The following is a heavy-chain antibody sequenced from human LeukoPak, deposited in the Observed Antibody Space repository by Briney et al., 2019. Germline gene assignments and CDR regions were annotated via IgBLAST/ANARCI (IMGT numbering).Heavy chain of an antibody. CDR2: IYYSGST. J-gene: IGHJ5*02. CDR1: GGSISGSY. CDR3: ASLSSGSYNWFDP. D-gene: IGHD1-26*01. V-gene: IGHV4-59*01. Sequence: PSETLSLTCTVSGGSISGSYWNWIRQPPGKGLEWIGYIYYSGSTNYNPSLKSRVTISVDTSKNQFSLKLSSVTAADTAVYYCASLSSGSYNWFDPWSRGTLVTVSS.